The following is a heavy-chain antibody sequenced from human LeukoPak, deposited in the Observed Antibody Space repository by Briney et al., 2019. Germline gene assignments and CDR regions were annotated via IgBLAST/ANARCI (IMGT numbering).Heavy chain of an antibody. CDR3: AGVMVRGVFH. CDR1: SDSISNSAYH. V-gene: IGHV4-39*01. J-gene: IGHJ4*02. D-gene: IGHD3-10*01. Sequence: PSETLSLTCTVSSDSISNSAYHWGWIRQPPGKGLEWIGSIYYSGSTYYNPSLKSRVTISVDTSKNQFSLKLSSVTAADTAVYYCAGVMVRGVFHWGQGTLVTVSS. CDR2: IYYSGST.